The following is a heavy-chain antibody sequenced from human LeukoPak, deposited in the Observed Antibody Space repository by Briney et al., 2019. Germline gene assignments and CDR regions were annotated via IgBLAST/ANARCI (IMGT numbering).Heavy chain of an antibody. CDR2: ISYDGSNK. V-gene: IGHV3-30-3*01. Sequence: PGGSLRLSCAASGFTFSSYAMHWVRQAPGKGLEWVAVISYDGSNKYYADSVKGRFTISRDNSKNTLYLQMNSLRAEDTAVYYCAREDHGDCPGGMDVWGQGTTVTVSS. CDR1: GFTFSSYA. D-gene: IGHD2-21*02. J-gene: IGHJ6*02. CDR3: AREDHGDCPGGMDV.